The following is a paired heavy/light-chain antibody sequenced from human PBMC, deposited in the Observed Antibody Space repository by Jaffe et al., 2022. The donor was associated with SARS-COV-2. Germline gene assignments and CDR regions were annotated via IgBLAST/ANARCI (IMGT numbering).Heavy chain of an antibody. CDR2: ISSSGSTI. D-gene: IGHD2-15*01. V-gene: IGHV3-11*01. Sequence: QVQLVESGGGLVKPGGSLRLSCAASGFTFSDYYMSWIRQAPGKGLEWVSYISSSGSTIYYADSVKGRFTISRDNAKNSLYLQMNSLRAEDTAVYYCARGIYCSGGSCYFRSGWINSGGVGYYGMDVWGQGTTVTVSS. CDR1: GFTFSDYY. J-gene: IGHJ6*02. CDR3: ARGIYCSGGSCYFRSGWINSGGVGYYGMDV.
Light chain of an antibody. CDR3: QQYNNWPLYT. CDR2: GAS. CDR1: QSVSSN. Sequence: EIVMTQSPATLSVSPGERATLSCRASQSVSSNLAWYQQKPGQAPRLLIYGASTRATGIPARFSGSGSGTEFTLTISSLQSEDFAVYYCQQYNNWPLYTFGQGTKLEIK. J-gene: IGKJ2*01. V-gene: IGKV3-15*01.